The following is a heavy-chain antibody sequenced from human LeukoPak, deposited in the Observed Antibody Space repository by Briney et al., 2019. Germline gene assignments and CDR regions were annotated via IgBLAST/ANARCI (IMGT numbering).Heavy chain of an antibody. Sequence: PSETLSLTCSVSGGSISSYYWSWIRQPPGKGLEWIGYIYYSGSTNYNPSLKSRVTISVDTSKNQFSLKLSSVTAAATAVYYCARVLFPPALQRLLVPRGVFDIWGKGTMVTVSS. D-gene: IGHD3-22*01. CDR1: GGSISSYY. V-gene: IGHV4-59*12. J-gene: IGHJ3*02. CDR3: ARVLFPPALQRLLVPRGVFDI. CDR2: IYYSGST.